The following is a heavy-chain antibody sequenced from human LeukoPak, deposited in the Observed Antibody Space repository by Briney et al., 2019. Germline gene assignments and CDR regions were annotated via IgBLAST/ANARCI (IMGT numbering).Heavy chain of an antibody. V-gene: IGHV4-38-2*02. Sequence: SETLSLTCTVSGYSISSGYYWGWIRQPPGKGLERIGSIYHSGSTYYNPSLKSRVTISVDTSKNQFSLKLSSVTAADTAVYYCARDDYGDNAFDYWGQGTLVTVSS. CDR3: ARDDYGDNAFDY. CDR1: GYSISSGYY. CDR2: IYHSGST. D-gene: IGHD4-17*01. J-gene: IGHJ4*02.